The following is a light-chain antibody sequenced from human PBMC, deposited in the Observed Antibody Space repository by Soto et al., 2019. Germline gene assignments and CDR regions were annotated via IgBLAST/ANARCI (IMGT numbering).Light chain of an antibody. V-gene: IGKV3-15*01. CDR1: QSVSSN. Sequence: EIVMTQSPDTLSVSPGERATLSCRASQSVSSNLAWYQQKPGQAPRLLIYGASTRATGIQARFSGSGSGTEFTLTISSLQSEDFAVYYCQQYNNWLITFGQGTRLEIK. J-gene: IGKJ5*01. CDR2: GAS. CDR3: QQYNNWLIT.